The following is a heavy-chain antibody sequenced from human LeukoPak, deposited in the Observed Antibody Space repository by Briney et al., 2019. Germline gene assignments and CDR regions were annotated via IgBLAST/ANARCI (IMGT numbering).Heavy chain of an antibody. CDR3: ARGLAGTLWSGYYQYYYYYMDV. V-gene: IGHV1-8*03. CDR1: GGTFTSYD. J-gene: IGHJ6*03. CDR2: MNPNSGST. D-gene: IGHD3-3*01. Sequence: ASVKVSCKASGGTFTSYDINWVRQATGQGLEWMGWMNPNSGSTGYAQKFQGRVTITRNTSISTAYMELSSLRSEDTAVYYCARGLAGTLWSGYYQYYYYYMDVWGKGTTVTVSS.